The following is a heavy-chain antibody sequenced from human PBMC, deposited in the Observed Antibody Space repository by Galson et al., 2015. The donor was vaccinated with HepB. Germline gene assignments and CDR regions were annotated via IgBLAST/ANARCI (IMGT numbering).Heavy chain of an antibody. CDR2: ISSSSSYI. J-gene: IGHJ6*02. CDR1: GFTFSSYS. D-gene: IGHD3/OR15-3a*01. Sequence: SLRLSCAASGFTFSSYSMNWVRQAPGKGLEWVSSISSSSSYIYYADSVKGRFTISRDNAKNSLYLQMNSLRAEDTAVYYCARDAGLVNYGMDVWGQGTTVTVSS. V-gene: IGHV3-21*01. CDR3: ARDAGLVNYGMDV.